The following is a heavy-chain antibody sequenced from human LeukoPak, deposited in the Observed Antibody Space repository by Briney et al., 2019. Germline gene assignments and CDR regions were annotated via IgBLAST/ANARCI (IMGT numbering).Heavy chain of an antibody. V-gene: IGHV4-59*08. CDR1: GGSISSYY. Sequence: SETLSLTCTVSGGSISSYYWSWIRQPPGKGLEWIGYIYYSGSTNYNPSLKSRVTISVDTSKNQFSLKLSSVTAADTAVYYCARSLDGYNWHYWGQGTLVTVSS. CDR3: ARSLDGYNWHY. D-gene: IGHD5-12*01. CDR2: IYYSGST. J-gene: IGHJ4*02.